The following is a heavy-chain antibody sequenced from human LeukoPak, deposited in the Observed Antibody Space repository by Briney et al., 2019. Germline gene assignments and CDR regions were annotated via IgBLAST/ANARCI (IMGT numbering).Heavy chain of an antibody. V-gene: IGHV1-18*01. Sequence: ASVKVSCKASGYTFTSYGISWVRQAPGQGLEWMGWISAYNGNTNYAQKLQGRVTMTTDTSTSTAYMELRSLRSEDTAVYYCARVGRDGYNLDAFDIWGQGTMVTVSS. D-gene: IGHD5-24*01. J-gene: IGHJ3*02. CDR2: ISAYNGNT. CDR1: GYTFTSYG. CDR3: ARVGRDGYNLDAFDI.